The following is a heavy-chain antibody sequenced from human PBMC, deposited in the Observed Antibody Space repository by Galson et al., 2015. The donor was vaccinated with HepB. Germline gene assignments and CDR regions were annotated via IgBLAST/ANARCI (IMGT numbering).Heavy chain of an antibody. CDR2: MNTNTGKP. D-gene: IGHD3-3*01. Sequence: SVKVSCKASGYTFTDYVVNWARQAPGQGLEWMGWMNTNTGKPTYAPGFAGRFVFSLDTSVTTAYLQISSLETDDTAVYYCARSPLRFLDWLPYYDYYYMDVGGEGTTVTVSS. CDR1: GYTFTDYV. J-gene: IGHJ6*03. CDR3: ARSPLRFLDWLPYYDYYYMDV. V-gene: IGHV7-4-1*02.